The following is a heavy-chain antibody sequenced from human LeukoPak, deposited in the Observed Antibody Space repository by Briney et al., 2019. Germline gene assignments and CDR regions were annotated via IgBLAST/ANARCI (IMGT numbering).Heavy chain of an antibody. V-gene: IGHV4-59*10. J-gene: IGHJ6*03. Sequence: TSETLSLTCAVYGGSFSGYYWSWIRQPPGKGLEWIGRIYTSGSTNYNPPLKSRVTMSVDTSKNQFSLKLSSVTAADAAVYFCVRLTILIRSNYSYYMDVWGKGTTVTVSS. CDR3: VRLTILIRSNYSYYMDV. CDR2: IYTSGST. D-gene: IGHD2-8*01. CDR1: GGSFSGYY.